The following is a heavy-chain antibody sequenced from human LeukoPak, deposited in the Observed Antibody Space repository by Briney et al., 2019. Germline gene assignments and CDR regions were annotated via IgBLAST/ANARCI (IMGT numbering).Heavy chain of an antibody. CDR3: AREFSGNSVHFDY. CDR2: IFSSGST. CDR1: GGSISTSY. Sequence: SETLSLTCTVSGGSISTSYWSWTRQPPGKGLEWIGYIFSSGSTNYNPSLKSRVTISLDTSKSQFSLKLSSVTAADTAVYYCAREFSGNSVHFDYWGQGTLVTVSS. V-gene: IGHV4-59*01. D-gene: IGHD4-23*01. J-gene: IGHJ4*02.